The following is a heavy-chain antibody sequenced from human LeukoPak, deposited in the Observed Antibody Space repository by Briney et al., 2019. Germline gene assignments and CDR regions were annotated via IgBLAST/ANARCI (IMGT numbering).Heavy chain of an antibody. CDR1: GFTFSGYS. CDR3: ARDGSGVADY. CDR2: ITSSSSYI. V-gene: IGHV3-21*01. J-gene: IGHJ4*02. Sequence: GGSLRLSCAASGFTFSGYSMNWVRQAPGKGLEWVSSITSSSSYIYYADSVKGRFTISRDNAKNSLYLQMNSLRAEDTAVYYCARDGSGVADYWGQRTLVTVSS. D-gene: IGHD1-14*01.